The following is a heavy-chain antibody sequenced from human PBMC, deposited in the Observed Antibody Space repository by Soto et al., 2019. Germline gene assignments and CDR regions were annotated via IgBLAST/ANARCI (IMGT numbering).Heavy chain of an antibody. CDR2: IKQDGSEN. J-gene: IGHJ6*03. Sequence: EVQLVGSGGGLVQPGGSLRLSCAASGFTFSSYWMNWVRQAPGKGLEWVANIKQDGSENNYVDSVKGRFTISRDNAKNSQYLQMNSMRAEDTAVYYCGRDRFMDVWGKASTVTVSS. CDR3: GRDRFMDV. CDR1: GFTFSSYW. V-gene: IGHV3-7*01.